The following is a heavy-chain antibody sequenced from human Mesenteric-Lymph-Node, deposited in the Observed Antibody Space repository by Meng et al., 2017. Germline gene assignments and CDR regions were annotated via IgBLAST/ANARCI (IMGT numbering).Heavy chain of an antibody. J-gene: IGHJ6*02. CDR2: IYYSGST. D-gene: IGHD5/OR15-5a*01. CDR1: GGSISSSSYY. V-gene: IGHV4-39*07. CDR3: ARDLPYYGMDV. Sequence: GSLRLSCTVSGGSISSSSYYWGWIRQPPGKGLEWIGSIYYSGSTYYNPPLKSRVTISVDTSKNQFSLKLSSVTAAVTAVYYCARDLPYYGMDVWGQGTTVTVSS.